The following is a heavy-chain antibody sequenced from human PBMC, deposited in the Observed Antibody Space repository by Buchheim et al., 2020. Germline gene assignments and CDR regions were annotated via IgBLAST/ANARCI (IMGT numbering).Heavy chain of an antibody. D-gene: IGHD2-2*01. J-gene: IGHJ5*02. Sequence: QVQLVQSGAEVKKPGSSVKVSCKASGGTFSSYAISWVRQAPGQGLEWMGRIIPILGIANYAQKFQGRVTITADKSTSTAYMELSSLRSEDTAVYYCARDRSCSSTSCYGAWFDPWGRGTL. CDR2: IIPILGIA. CDR1: GGTFSSYA. CDR3: ARDRSCSSTSCYGAWFDP. V-gene: IGHV1-69*04.